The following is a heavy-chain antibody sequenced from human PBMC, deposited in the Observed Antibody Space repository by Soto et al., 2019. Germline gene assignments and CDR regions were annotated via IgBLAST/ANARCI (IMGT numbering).Heavy chain of an antibody. D-gene: IGHD6-19*01. Sequence: VQLVESGGGVVQPGRSLRLSCAASGFTFSSYGMHWVRQAPGKGLEWVAVISYDGSNKYYADSVKGRFTISRDNSKNTLYLQMNSLRAEDTGVYYCAKDIAVADPYYYGMDVWGQGTTVTVSS. CDR1: GFTFSSYG. J-gene: IGHJ6*02. CDR2: ISYDGSNK. CDR3: AKDIAVADPYYYGMDV. V-gene: IGHV3-30*18.